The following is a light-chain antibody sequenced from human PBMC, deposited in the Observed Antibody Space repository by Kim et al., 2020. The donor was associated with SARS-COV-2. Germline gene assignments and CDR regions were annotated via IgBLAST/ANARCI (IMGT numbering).Light chain of an antibody. V-gene: IGLV1-44*01. CDR3: AAWDDSLNGYYV. CDR1: SSNIGSNP. Sequence: ELTQPPSASGTPGQRVTISCSGGSSNIGSNPVNWYQQLPGTAPKLLIYSNNQRPSGVPDRFSGSKSGTAASLAISGLQSADEADYYCAAWDDSLNGYYVFGSGTKVTVL. CDR2: SNN. J-gene: IGLJ1*01.